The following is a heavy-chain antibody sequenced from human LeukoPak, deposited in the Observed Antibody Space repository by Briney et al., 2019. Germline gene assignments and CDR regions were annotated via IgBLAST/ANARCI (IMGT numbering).Heavy chain of an antibody. J-gene: IGHJ4*02. D-gene: IGHD1-14*01. V-gene: IGHV3-74*01. CDR1: GFTFSSHL. CDR3: VRKFATGD. CDR2: VKSHGTAT. Sequence: GGSLRLSCAASGFTFSSHLMHWVRQAQGTGLVWVSSVKSHGTATNYADSVKGRFTISRDNAKNTLYLQMNSLRVEDTAVYYCVRKFATGDWGQGTLVTVSS.